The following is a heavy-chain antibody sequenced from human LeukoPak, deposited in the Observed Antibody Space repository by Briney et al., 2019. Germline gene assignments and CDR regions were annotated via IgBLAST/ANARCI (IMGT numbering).Heavy chain of an antibody. CDR1: GGSFSDYY. J-gene: IGHJ3*02. CDR2: ISSSGST. CDR3: ARGPYSYDSSGAFDI. V-gene: IGHV4-59*10. Sequence: SETLSLTCAVYGGSFSDYYWSWIRQPAGKGLEWIGRISSSGSTNYNPSLKSRVTISVDTSKNQFSLELSSVTAADTAVYFCARGPYSYDSSGAFDIWGQGTMVTVSS. D-gene: IGHD3-22*01.